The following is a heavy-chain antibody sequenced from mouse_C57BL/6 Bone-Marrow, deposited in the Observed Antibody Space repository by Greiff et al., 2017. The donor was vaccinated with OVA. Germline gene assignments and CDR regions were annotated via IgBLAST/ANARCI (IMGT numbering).Heavy chain of an antibody. Sequence: PVVESVGYLLPPCWSLKLSCAASGFTFSSYGLSLFRPPPDKRLEWVATISSGGSYTYYPDSVKGRFTISRDNAKNTLYLQMSSLKSEDTAMYYCARHGVVATDYWGQGTTLTVSS. J-gene: IGHJ2*01. D-gene: IGHD1-1*01. CDR1: GFTFSSYG. CDR3: ARHGVVATDY. CDR2: ISSGGSYT. V-gene: IGHV5-6*01.